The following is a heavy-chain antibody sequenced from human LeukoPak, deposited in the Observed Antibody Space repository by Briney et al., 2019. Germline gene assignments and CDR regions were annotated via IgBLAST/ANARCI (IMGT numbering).Heavy chain of an antibody. CDR2: IYRDDTT. V-gene: IGHV3-53*01. D-gene: IGHD3-22*01. Sequence: GGSLRLSCAASGFTVSTNYMGWVRQAPGKGLEWVSVIYRDDTTYYADSVKGRFTISRDNSKNTLYLQMNSLRAEDTAVYYCARAAYDSGSYIVNHDYWGQGTLVTVSS. CDR1: GFTVSTNY. CDR3: ARAAYDSGSYIVNHDY. J-gene: IGHJ4*02.